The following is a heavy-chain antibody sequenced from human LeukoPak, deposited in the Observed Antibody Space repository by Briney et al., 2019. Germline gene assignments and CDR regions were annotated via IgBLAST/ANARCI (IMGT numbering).Heavy chain of an antibody. CDR3: ARDAGRYYYGSGSYYN. D-gene: IGHD3-10*01. Sequence: SETLSLTCTVSGYSISSGYYWGWIRQPPGKGLEWIGSIYHSGSTYYNPSLKSRVTISVDTSKNQFSLKLSSVTAADTAVYYCARDAGRYYYGSGSYYNWGQGTLVTVSS. CDR1: GYSISSGYY. CDR2: IYHSGST. J-gene: IGHJ4*02. V-gene: IGHV4-38-2*02.